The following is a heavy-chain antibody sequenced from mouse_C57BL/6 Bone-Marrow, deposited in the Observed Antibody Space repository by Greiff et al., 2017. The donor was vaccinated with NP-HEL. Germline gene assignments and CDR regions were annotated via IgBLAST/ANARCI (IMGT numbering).Heavy chain of an antibody. CDR1: GYAFSSSW. CDR2: FYPGDGDT. Sequence: VQLQESGPELVKPGASVKISCKASGYAFSSSWMNWVKQRPGKGLEWIGRFYPGDGDTNYNGKFKGKATLTADKSSSTAYMQLSSLTSVDSAVYFCARGYYGSDYWGKGTTLTVSS. D-gene: IGHD1-1*01. J-gene: IGHJ2*01. V-gene: IGHV1-82*01. CDR3: ARGYYGSDY.